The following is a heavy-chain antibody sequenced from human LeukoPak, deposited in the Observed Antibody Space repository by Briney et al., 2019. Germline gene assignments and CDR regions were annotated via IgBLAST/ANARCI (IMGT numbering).Heavy chain of an antibody. CDR3: ARASGWNYILDY. V-gene: IGHV1-69*05. D-gene: IGHD1-7*01. CDR1: GYTFTGYY. Sequence: GASVKVSCKASGYTFTGYYMHWVRQAPGQGLEWMGGIIPIFGTANYAQKFQGRVTITTDESTSTAYMELSSLRSEDTAVYYCARASGWNYILDYWGQGTLVTVSS. CDR2: IIPIFGTA. J-gene: IGHJ4*02.